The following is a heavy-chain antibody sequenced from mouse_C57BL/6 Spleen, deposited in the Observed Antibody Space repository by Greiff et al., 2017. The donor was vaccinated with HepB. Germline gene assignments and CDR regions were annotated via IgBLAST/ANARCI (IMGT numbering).Heavy chain of an antibody. Sequence: VQRVESGAELMKPGASVKLSCKATGYTFTGYWIEWVKQRPGHGLEWIGEILPGSGSTNYNEKFKGKATFTADTSSNTAYMQLSSLTTEDSAIYYCASYITTVVDNYWYFDVWGTGTTVTVSS. CDR1: GYTFTGYW. D-gene: IGHD1-1*01. CDR2: ILPGSGST. J-gene: IGHJ1*03. CDR3: ASYITTVVDNYWYFDV. V-gene: IGHV1-9*01.